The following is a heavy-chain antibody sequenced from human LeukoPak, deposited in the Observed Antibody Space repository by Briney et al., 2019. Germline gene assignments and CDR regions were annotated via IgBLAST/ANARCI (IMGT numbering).Heavy chain of an antibody. Sequence: PSETLSLTCTVSGYSISSDYYWGWIRQPPGKGLEWIGSVYHSGSTYYNPSLRSRVTISGDTSKNQFSLKLSSVTAADTAVYYCAGVEDSSGYYYIDYWGQGTLVTVSS. V-gene: IGHV4-38-2*02. J-gene: IGHJ4*02. D-gene: IGHD3-22*01. CDR2: VYHSGST. CDR1: GYSISSDYY. CDR3: AGVEDSSGYYYIDY.